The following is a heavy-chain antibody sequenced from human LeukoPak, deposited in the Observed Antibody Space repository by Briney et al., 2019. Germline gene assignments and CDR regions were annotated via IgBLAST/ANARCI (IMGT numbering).Heavy chain of an antibody. CDR1: GYSFTSNY. J-gene: IGHJ4*02. CDR3: ARDQEAFDY. Sequence: ASVKVSCKASGYSFTSNYIHWVRQAPGQGLEWMGMIYPRDGSTSYAQKFQGRVTVTRDTSTSTVHMELSGLRSEDTAVHYCARDQEAFDYWGQGTLVTVSS. V-gene: IGHV1-46*01. CDR2: IYPRDGST.